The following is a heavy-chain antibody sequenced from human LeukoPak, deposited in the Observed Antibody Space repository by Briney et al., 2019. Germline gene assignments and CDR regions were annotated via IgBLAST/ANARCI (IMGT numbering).Heavy chain of an antibody. CDR1: GFTFSNYE. J-gene: IGHJ4*02. Sequence: GGSLRLSCAASGFTFSNYEINWIRQAPGKGLEWVSYISSSGSTIYYADSVKGRFTISRDNSKNTLYLQMNSLRAEDTAVYYCARSFSVVTNFDYWGQGTLVTVSS. D-gene: IGHD3-22*01. CDR3: ARSFSVVTNFDY. CDR2: ISSSGSTI. V-gene: IGHV3-48*03.